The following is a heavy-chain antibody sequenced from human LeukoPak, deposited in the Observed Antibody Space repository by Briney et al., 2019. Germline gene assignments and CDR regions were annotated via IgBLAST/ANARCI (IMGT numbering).Heavy chain of an antibody. D-gene: IGHD1-26*01. V-gene: IGHV1-46*01. CDR2: INPSGGST. CDR3: ARERFSGSYRGAFDI. CDR1: GYTFTSYY. Sequence: ASVKVSCKASGYTFTSYYMHWVRQAPGQGLEWMGIINPSGGSTSYAQKFQGRVTMTRDMSTSTVYMELSSLRSEDTAVYYCARERFSGSYRGAFDIWGQGTMVTVSS. J-gene: IGHJ3*02.